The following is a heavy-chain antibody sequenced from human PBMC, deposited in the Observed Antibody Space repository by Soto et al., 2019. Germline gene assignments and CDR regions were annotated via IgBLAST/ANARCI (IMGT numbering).Heavy chain of an antibody. CDR1: GFTFSSYA. D-gene: IGHD1-1*01. V-gene: IGHV3-23*01. CDR3: AKGKTGTRGYFDY. J-gene: IGHJ4*02. Sequence: GGSLRLSCAASGFTFSSYAMSWVRQAPGKGLERVSAISGSGGSTYYADSVKGRFTISRDNSKNTLYLQMNSLRAEDTAVYYCAKGKTGTRGYFDYWGQGTLGTVSS. CDR2: ISGSGGST.